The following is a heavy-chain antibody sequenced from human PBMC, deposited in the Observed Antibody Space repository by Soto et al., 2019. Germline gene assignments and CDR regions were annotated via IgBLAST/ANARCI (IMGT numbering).Heavy chain of an antibody. CDR3: AKGASHAPFEK. J-gene: IGHJ4*02. CDR2: ISGSGDKT. V-gene: IGHV3-23*01. Sequence: EVHLLESGGDLVLPGGSLRLSCAASGFAFNDFAMSWVRQAPGKGPGWLSTISGSGDKTFHSDSVKGRFDISRDNSSNKLFLQMNSLRAEDTAIYYCAKGASHAPFEKWGRGTLVTVSS. CDR1: GFAFNDFA.